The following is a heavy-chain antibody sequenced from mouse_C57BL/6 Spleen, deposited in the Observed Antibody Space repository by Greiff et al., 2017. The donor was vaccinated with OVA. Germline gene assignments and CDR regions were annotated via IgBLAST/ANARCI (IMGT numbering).Heavy chain of an antibody. CDR3: AKRWNCDGVDY. J-gene: IGHJ4*01. V-gene: IGHV2-5*01. D-gene: IGHD2-3*01. CDR1: GFSLTSYG. CDR2: IWSGGST. Sequence: VQLQESGPGLVQPSQSLSITCTASGFSLTSYGVHWVRQSPGKGLEWLGVIWSGGSTDYNAAFMSRLSITKDNSKSQVFFTMNSLQTNDTAIYYCAKRWNCDGVDYWGQGTSVTVSS.